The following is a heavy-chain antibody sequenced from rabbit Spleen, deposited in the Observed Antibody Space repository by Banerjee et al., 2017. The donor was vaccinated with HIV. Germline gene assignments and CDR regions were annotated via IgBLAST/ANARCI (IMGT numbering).Heavy chain of an antibody. J-gene: IGHJ4*01. V-gene: IGHV1S45*01. CDR1: GFSFSSNA. D-gene: IGHD6-1*01. CDR3: ARDGSGYGYFTL. Sequence: QEQLVESGGGLVQPEGSLTLTCTASGFSFSSNAMCWVRQAPGKGLEWIGCIDASSGRPTYYASWTKGRFTISKTSSTTMTLQMTSLTVADTATYLCARDGSGYGYFTLWGPGTLVTVS. CDR2: IDASSGRPT.